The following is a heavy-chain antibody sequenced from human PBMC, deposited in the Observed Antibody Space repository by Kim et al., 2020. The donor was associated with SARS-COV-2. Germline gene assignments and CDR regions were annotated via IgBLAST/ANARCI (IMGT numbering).Heavy chain of an antibody. D-gene: IGHD3-22*01. J-gene: IGHJ4*02. CDR3: AKGVGYYYDSSGYGVVDY. Sequence: GGSLRLSCAASGFTFSSYAMSWVRQAPGKGLEWVSAISGSGGSTYYADSVKGRFTISRDNSKNTLYLQMNSLRAEDTAVYYCAKGVGYYYDSSGYGVVDYWGQGTLVTVSS. V-gene: IGHV3-23*01. CDR1: GFTFSSYA. CDR2: ISGSGGST.